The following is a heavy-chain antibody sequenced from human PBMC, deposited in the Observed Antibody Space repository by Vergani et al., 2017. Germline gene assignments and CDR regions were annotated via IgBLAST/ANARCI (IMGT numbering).Heavy chain of an antibody. D-gene: IGHD6-13*01. CDR1: GGSFSGYY. V-gene: IGHV4-34*01. CDR3: ARESRYSSSWYDIDFDY. Sequence: QVQLPESGPGLVKPSETLSLTCTVYGGSFSGYYWSWIRQPPGKGLEWIGEINHSGSTNYNPSLKSRVTISVDTSKNQFSLKLSSVTAADTAVYYCARESRYSSSWYDIDFDYWGQGTLVTVSS. CDR2: INHSGST. J-gene: IGHJ4*02.